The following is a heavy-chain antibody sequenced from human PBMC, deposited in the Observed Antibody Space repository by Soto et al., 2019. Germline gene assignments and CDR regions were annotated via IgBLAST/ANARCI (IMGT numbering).Heavy chain of an antibody. J-gene: IGHJ4*02. D-gene: IGHD1-26*01. CDR1: GFSFSTNGVG. Sequence: QITLKESGPTLVKPTQTLTLTCTFSGFSFSTNGVGVAWIRQPPGGALEWLAFIYGDDDKKYNPSLRSRLSITRDTSKNQVLFTMSNMDPVDTDTYYCEYRFLSGVGDYWGQGTLVTVSS. CDR2: IYGDDDK. CDR3: EYRFLSGVGDY. V-gene: IGHV2-5*02.